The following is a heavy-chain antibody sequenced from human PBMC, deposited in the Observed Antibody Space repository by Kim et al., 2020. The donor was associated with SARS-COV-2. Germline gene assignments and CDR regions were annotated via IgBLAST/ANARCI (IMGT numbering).Heavy chain of an antibody. CDR3: AKIPDGYNYFLDS. CDR2: ISYDGSNK. Sequence: GGSLRLSCAASGFTFSSYGMHWVRQAPGKGLEWVAVISYDGSNKNYADSVKGRFTISRDNSKNTLYLQMKTLRAEDTAVYYLAKIPDGYNYFLDSWGQGT. V-gene: IGHV3-30*18. D-gene: IGHD5-12*01. J-gene: IGHJ4*02. CDR1: GFTFSSYG.